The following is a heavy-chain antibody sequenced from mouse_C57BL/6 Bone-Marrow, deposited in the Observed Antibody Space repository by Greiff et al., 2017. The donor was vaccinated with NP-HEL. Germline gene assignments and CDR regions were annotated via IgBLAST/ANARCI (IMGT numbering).Heavy chain of an antibody. J-gene: IGHJ2*01. Sequence: QVQLQQPGAELVKPGASVKLSCKASGYTFTSYWMHWVKQRPGQGLEWIGMIHPNSGSTNYNEKFKSKATLTVDKSSSTPYMQLSSLTSEDSAVYYCARSSLITTVVLDYWGQGTTLTVSS. D-gene: IGHD1-1*01. CDR3: ARSSLITTVVLDY. V-gene: IGHV1-64*01. CDR2: IHPNSGST. CDR1: GYTFTSYW.